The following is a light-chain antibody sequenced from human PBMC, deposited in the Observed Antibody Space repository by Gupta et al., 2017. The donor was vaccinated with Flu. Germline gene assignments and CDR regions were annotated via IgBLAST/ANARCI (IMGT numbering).Light chain of an antibody. CDR1: SSDVGGYNY. CDR2: EVS. CDR3: SSYTSSNTWV. V-gene: IGLV2-14*01. Sequence: SALTQPAAVSASPGQSITISCTGTSSDVGGYNYVYWYQQHPAKAPKLMVSEVSNRPSGVSNRFSGSKSGNTASLTISRLEAEDDADYYCSSYTSSNTWVFGGGTKLTVL. J-gene: IGLJ3*02.